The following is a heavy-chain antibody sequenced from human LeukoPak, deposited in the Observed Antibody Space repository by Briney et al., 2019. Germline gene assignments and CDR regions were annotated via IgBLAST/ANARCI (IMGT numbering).Heavy chain of an antibody. Sequence: HPGASLRLSCAASGFTFSTYAMPWVRQAPGKGLVWVSAISRSGYSTYYADSVKGRFTIFRDNSKNTLYLQMNSVRDEDTAVYYCAKGVVETVAPPYIWFGPWGEGTLVTVS. CDR3: AKGVVETVAPPYIWFGP. CDR2: ISRSGYST. J-gene: IGHJ5*02. CDR1: GFTFSTYA. V-gene: IGHV3-23*01. D-gene: IGHD2-15*01.